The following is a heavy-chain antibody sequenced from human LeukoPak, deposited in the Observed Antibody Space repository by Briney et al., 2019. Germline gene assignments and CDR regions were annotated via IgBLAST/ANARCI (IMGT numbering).Heavy chain of an antibody. D-gene: IGHD7-27*01. Sequence: PSETLSLTCAVSGGSISSSNWWSWVRQPPGKGLEWIGEIYHSGSTNYNPSLKSRVTISVDKSKNQFSLKLSSVTAADTAVYYCARDPLGLGNYYDYWGQGTLVTVSS. V-gene: IGHV4-4*02. CDR3: ARDPLGLGNYYDY. J-gene: IGHJ4*02. CDR2: IYHSGST. CDR1: GGSISSSNW.